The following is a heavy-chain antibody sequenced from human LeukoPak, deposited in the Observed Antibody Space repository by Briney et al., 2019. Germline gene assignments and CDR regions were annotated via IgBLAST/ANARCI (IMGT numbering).Heavy chain of an antibody. D-gene: IGHD6-13*01. CDR1: GFTFSSYG. CDR3: AREKAAAGVPAHNWFDP. CDR2: IWYDGSNK. Sequence: GRSLRLSCAASGFTFSSYGMHWVRQAPGKGLEWVAVIWYDGSNKYYADSVKGRFTISRDNSKNTLYLQVNSLRAEDTAVYYCAREKAAAGVPAHNWFDPWGQGTLVTVSS. J-gene: IGHJ5*02. V-gene: IGHV3-33*01.